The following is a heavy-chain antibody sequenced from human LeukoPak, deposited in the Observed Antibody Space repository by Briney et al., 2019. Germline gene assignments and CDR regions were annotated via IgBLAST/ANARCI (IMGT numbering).Heavy chain of an antibody. CDR3: ATDSHYAFDF. J-gene: IGHJ4*02. CDR2: ISGSGGST. D-gene: IGHD4-17*01. Sequence: GGSLRLSCAASGFTFSSYAMSWVRQAPGKGLEWVSGISGSGGSTYYADSVKGRFTISRDNSKNTLYLQMNSLRAEDTAVYYCATDSHYAFDFWGLGTLVTVSS. CDR1: GFTFSSYA. V-gene: IGHV3-23*01.